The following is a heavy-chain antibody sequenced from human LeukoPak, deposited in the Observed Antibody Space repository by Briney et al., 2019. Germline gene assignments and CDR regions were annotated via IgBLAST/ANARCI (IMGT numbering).Heavy chain of an antibody. D-gene: IGHD3-22*01. CDR3: ARDVDPNYYDSSGYYSSFDY. J-gene: IGHJ4*02. CDR1: GYTFTSYG. Sequence: GASVKVSCKASGYTFTSYGISWVRQAPGQGLEWMGWISAYNGNTNYAQKLQGRVTMTTNTSTSTAYMELRSLRSDDTAVYYCARDVDPNYYDSSGYYSSFDYWGQGTLVTVSS. V-gene: IGHV1-18*01. CDR2: ISAYNGNT.